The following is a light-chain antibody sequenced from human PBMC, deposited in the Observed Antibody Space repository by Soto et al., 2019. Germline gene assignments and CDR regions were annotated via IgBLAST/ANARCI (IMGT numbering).Light chain of an antibody. J-gene: IGKJ2*01. CDR1: QSISSY. Sequence: DIQMTQSPFSLSASVGDRVTITCRASQSISSYLNWYQQKPGKAPKLLIYAAFSLQSGVPSRFSGSGSATDFTLTISSLQPEDFATYYCQQSYSTLGYTFGQGTKLEIK. CDR2: AAF. V-gene: IGKV1-39*01. CDR3: QQSYSTLGYT.